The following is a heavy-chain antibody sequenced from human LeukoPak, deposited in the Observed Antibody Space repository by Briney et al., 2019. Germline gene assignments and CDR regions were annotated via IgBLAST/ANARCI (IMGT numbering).Heavy chain of an antibody. CDR2: ISAYNGNT. CDR1: GYTFTSYG. V-gene: IGHV1-18*01. J-gene: IGHJ2*01. CDR3: AARYCSGGSCYPENWYFDL. Sequence: ASVKVSCKASGYTFTSYGISWVRQAPGQGLEWMGWISAYNGNTNYAQKLQGRVTMTTDTSTSTAYMELRSLRSDDTAVYYCAARYCSGGSCYPENWYFDLWGRGTLVTVSS. D-gene: IGHD2-15*01.